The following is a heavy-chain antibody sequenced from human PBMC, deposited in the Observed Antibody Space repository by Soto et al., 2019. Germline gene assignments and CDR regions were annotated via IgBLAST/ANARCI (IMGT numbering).Heavy chain of an antibody. D-gene: IGHD3-3*01. V-gene: IGHV4-34*01. Sequence: LSLTCAVYGGSFSGYYWSWIRQPPGKGLEWIGEINHSGSTNYNPSLKSRVTISVDTSKNQFSLKLSSVTAADTAVYYCARGRPSVLRFLEWLPPRDYYGMDVWGQGTTVTVSS. CDR1: GGSFSGYY. CDR3: ARGRPSVLRFLEWLPPRDYYGMDV. CDR2: INHSGST. J-gene: IGHJ6*02.